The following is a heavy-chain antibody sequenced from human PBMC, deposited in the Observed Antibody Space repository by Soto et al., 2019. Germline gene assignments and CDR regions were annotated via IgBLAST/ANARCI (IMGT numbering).Heavy chain of an antibody. V-gene: IGHV3-30*18. J-gene: IGHJ3*01. Sequence: QVHLVESGGGVVQPGRSLRLSCAASGFTFNNFGMHWVRQAPGKGLEWVAAISNDGSDKYYADSVRGRLTISREDSQDTVYLQKNSLRDEDTAVYYCEKDQAIAASHGIDWGQGTMVTLSS. CDR1: GFTFNNFG. D-gene: IGHD6-13*01. CDR3: EKDQAIAASHGID. CDR2: ISNDGSDK.